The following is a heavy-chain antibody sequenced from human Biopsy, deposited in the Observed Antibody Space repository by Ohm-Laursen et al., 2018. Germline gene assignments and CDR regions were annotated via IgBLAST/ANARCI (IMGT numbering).Heavy chain of an antibody. V-gene: IGHV3-33*01. Sequence: SLRLSCSASGFNFSAYGMHWVRQAPDKGLEWVALTWDDGSHQYYADSVKGRFTISRDNSMNSLYLHINTLRVEDTAVYYCVTDRLDDITKVRGIMTDWGQGTLVIVSS. CDR3: VTDRLDDITKVRGIMTD. CDR2: TWDDGSHQ. J-gene: IGHJ4*02. D-gene: IGHD3-10*01. CDR1: GFNFSAYG.